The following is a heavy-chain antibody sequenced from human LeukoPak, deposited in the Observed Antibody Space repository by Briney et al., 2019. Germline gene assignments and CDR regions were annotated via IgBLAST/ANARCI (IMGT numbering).Heavy chain of an antibody. CDR1: GGSISSSSYY. Sequence: SETLSLTCTVSGGSISSSSYYWGWIRQPPGKGLEWIGSIYYSGSTYYNPSLKSRVTISVDTSKNQFSLKLSSVTAADTAVYYCASLIAAAGTSKMSWFDPWGQGTLVTVSS. V-gene: IGHV4-39*07. CDR3: ASLIAAAGTSKMSWFDP. J-gene: IGHJ5*02. CDR2: IYYSGST. D-gene: IGHD6-13*01.